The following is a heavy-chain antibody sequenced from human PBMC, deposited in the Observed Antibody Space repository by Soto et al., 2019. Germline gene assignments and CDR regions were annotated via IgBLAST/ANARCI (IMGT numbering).Heavy chain of an antibody. Sequence: GGSLRLSCAASGFTFSSFAMHWVRQAPGKGLEWVAVISDYGGNKYYADSVKGRFTISRDNSKNTLYLQMNSLRGDDTGVYSCGSVEQWLYIVEYWGQGTLVTVSS. D-gene: IGHD6-19*01. CDR1: GFTFSSFA. CDR3: GSVEQWLYIVEY. J-gene: IGHJ4*02. V-gene: IGHV3-30*04. CDR2: ISDYGGNK.